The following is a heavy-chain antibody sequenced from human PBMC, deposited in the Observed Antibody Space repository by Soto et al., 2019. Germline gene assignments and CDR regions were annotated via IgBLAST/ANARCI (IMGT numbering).Heavy chain of an antibody. CDR1: GFKFSDYY. J-gene: IGHJ4*02. V-gene: IGHV3-11*01. D-gene: IGHD3-10*01. Sequence: QVQVVESGGDLVKPGGSLRLSCAASGFKFSDYYMSWVRQAPGKGPEWLSCISSSGDTVHYADSVNGRFTISRESAKNSVDLQMNGVRREDTAIYYCARSPVTVIRQIPITSFSFELWGQGTLVTVSS. CDR3: ARSPVTVIRQIPITSFSFEL. CDR2: ISSSGDTV.